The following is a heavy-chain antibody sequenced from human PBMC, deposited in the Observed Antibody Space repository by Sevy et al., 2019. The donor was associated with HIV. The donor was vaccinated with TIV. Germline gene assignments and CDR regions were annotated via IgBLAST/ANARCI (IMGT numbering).Heavy chain of an antibody. CDR1: GFTFSSYA. Sequence: GGSLRLSCAASGFTFSSYAMHWVRQAPGKELEWVAVISYDGSNKYYADSVKGRFTISRDNSKNTLYLQMNSLRAEDTAVYYCARDQETVTIEYFQHWGQGTLVTVSS. CDR3: ARDQETVTIEYFQH. J-gene: IGHJ1*01. D-gene: IGHD4-17*01. CDR2: ISYDGSNK. V-gene: IGHV3-30-3*01.